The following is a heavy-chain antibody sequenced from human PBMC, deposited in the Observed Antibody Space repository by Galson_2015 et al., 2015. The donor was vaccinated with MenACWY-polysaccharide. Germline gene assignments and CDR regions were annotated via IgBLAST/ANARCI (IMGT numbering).Heavy chain of an antibody. Sequence: SLRLSCAASGFTFSSYAMTWVRQAPGKGLEWVSSISGSGGSTYYADSVKGRFTISRDNSKDTLYLQMNSLGAEDTAVYYCTKGRVWTGFFHGGFDFWGQGTMVTVSS. V-gene: IGHV3-23*01. D-gene: IGHD3-3*01. CDR1: GFTFSSYA. CDR3: TKGRVWTGFFHGGFDF. CDR2: ISGSGGST. J-gene: IGHJ3*01.